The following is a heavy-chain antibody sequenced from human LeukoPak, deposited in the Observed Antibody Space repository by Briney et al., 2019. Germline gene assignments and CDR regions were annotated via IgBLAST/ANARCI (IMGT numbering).Heavy chain of an antibody. CDR3: AKDILSGYGKSGYSYGIFDY. J-gene: IGHJ4*02. CDR1: GFTFSSYA. V-gene: IGHV3-43D*04. Sequence: GGSLRLFCAASGFTFSSYAMHWVRQAPGKGLEWVSLISWDGGSTYYADSVKGRFTISRDNSKNSLYLQMNSLRAEDTALYYCAKDILSGYGKSGYSYGIFDYWGQGTLVTVSS. CDR2: ISWDGGST. D-gene: IGHD5-18*01.